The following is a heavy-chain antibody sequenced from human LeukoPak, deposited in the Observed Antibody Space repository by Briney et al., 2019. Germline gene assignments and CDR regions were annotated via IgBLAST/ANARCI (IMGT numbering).Heavy chain of an antibody. CDR3: ATARGYNRWYFDH. CDR1: GYSFTSYW. Sequence: GEXLKISCKGSGYSFTSYWIGWVRQMPGKGVEWMGIIYPGDSDTRYSPSFQGQVTISADKSISTAYLQWSSLKASDTAMYYCATARGYNRWYFDHWGQGTLVTVSS. J-gene: IGHJ4*02. D-gene: IGHD5-24*01. CDR2: IYPGDSDT. V-gene: IGHV5-51*01.